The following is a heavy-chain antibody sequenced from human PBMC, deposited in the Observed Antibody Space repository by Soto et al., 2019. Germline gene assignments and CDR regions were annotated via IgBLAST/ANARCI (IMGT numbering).Heavy chain of an antibody. V-gene: IGHV3-23*01. CDR1: GFGFSSFA. J-gene: IGHJ4*02. D-gene: IGHD3-10*01. CDR2: ISATGGLT. Sequence: LLESGGGFIQPGGSLRLSCAASGFGFSSFAMSWVRQTPGRGLEWVSTISATGGLTYFADSVKGRFTISRDNSENTLHLQMNSLRAEDTAIYYCAKEQWFGSGPVFDDWGQGSLVTVSS. CDR3: AKEQWFGSGPVFDD.